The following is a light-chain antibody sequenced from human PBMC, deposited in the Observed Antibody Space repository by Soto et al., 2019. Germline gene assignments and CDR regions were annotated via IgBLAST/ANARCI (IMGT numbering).Light chain of an antibody. Sequence: IVLTQSPATLSLSPGERVTLSCRASHSVTSSHVAWYRQKAGQPPKLLIYAASSRAAGVADRFSGDGSGKDYILTISRLEPEDFAVYFCQQYGNSPLTFGRGTKLEMK. CDR1: HSVTSSH. CDR3: QQYGNSPLT. CDR2: AAS. J-gene: IGKJ2*01. V-gene: IGKV3-20*01.